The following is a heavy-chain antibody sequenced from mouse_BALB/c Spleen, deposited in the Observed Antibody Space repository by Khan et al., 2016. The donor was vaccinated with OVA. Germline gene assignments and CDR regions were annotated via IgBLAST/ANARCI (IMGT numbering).Heavy chain of an antibody. V-gene: IGHV1-4*01. CDR1: GYTFTSYT. CDR2: INPTNIYT. Sequence: QVQLQQSGAELARPGASVKMSCKASGYTFTSYTIHWVKQRPGQGLEWIGYINPTNIYTNYNQKFRDKATLTADKSSRTAYMQLSSLTSEDSAVYYWSRVGPYHGNYGAWVAYWGQGTLGTVSA. D-gene: IGHD2-10*01. CDR3: SRVGPYHGNYGAWVAY. J-gene: IGHJ3*01.